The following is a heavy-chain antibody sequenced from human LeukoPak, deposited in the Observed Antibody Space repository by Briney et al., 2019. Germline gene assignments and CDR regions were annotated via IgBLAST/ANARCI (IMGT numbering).Heavy chain of an antibody. D-gene: IGHD6-13*01. J-gene: IGHJ4*02. V-gene: IGHV3-9*01. CDR2: ISWNSGSI. CDR3: AKDRAAAGYYFDY. CDR1: GFTFEDYA. Sequence: GGSLRLSCAASGFTFEDYAMHWVRQAPGKGLEWVSGISWNSGSIGYADSVKGRFTISRDNAKNSLYLQMNSLRAEDTALYYCAKDRAAAGYYFDYWGQGTLVTVSS.